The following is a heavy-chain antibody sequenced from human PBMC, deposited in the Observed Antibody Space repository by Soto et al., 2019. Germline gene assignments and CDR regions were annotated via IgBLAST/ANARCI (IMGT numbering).Heavy chain of an antibody. J-gene: IGHJ4*02. D-gene: IGHD3-16*01. CDR2: ISYDGANK. Sequence: QVQLVESGGGVVQPGRSLRLSCAASGFTFSRYAMHWVRQAPGKGLECVAAISYDGANKNYADSVKGRFTISRDNSNNTVYVQMSSLRPDDTSIYYCARDRFGQGDGYLEHWGQGILVTVSS. CDR1: GFTFSRYA. V-gene: IGHV3-30-3*01. CDR3: ARDRFGQGDGYLEH.